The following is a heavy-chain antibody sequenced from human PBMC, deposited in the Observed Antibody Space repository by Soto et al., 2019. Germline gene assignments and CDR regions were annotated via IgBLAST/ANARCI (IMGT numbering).Heavy chain of an antibody. D-gene: IGHD1-20*01. V-gene: IGHV1-69*06. J-gene: IGHJ3*02. CDR1: GGTFSSYA. Sequence: ASVKVSCKASGGTFSSYAISWVRQAPGQGLEWMGGIIPIFGTANYAQKFQGRVTITADKSTSTAYMELSSLRSEDTAVYYCARVTGRNWNMGGAFDIWGQGTMVTVSS. CDR2: IIPIFGTA. CDR3: ARVTGRNWNMGGAFDI.